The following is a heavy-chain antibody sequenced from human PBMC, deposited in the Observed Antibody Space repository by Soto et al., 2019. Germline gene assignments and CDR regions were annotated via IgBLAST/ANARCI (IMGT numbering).Heavy chain of an antibody. V-gene: IGHV1-69*13. CDR3: ARDTVGSSLYPPVS. CDR2: IIPIFGTA. Sequence: GASVKVSCKASGGTFSSYAISWVRQAPGQGLEWMGGIIPIFGTANYAQKLQGRVTITANESTGTAYMELSSLRSEDTAVYYFARDTVGSSLYPPVSRGQGTLVTVSS. J-gene: IGHJ4*02. CDR1: GGTFSSYA. D-gene: IGHD6-13*01.